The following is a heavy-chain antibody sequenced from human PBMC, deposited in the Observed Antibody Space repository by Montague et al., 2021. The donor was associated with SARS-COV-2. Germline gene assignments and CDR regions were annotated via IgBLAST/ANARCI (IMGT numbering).Heavy chain of an antibody. V-gene: IGHV2-70*11. J-gene: IGHJ4*02. CDR1: GFSLSSSGMS. Sequence: PALVKPTQTLTLTCTFSGFSLSSSGMSVTWIRQPPGKALEWLARIDWDNDKYYSTSLKSRLTITKDTSKNQVVLTMTNMDPVDTATFYCAHSNGGSGSYLYFDYWGQGTLVTVSS. CDR2: IDWDNDK. CDR3: AHSNGGSGSYLYFDY. D-gene: IGHD3-10*01.